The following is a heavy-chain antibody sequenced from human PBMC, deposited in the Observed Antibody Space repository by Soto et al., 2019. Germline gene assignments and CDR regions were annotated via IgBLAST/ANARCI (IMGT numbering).Heavy chain of an antibody. D-gene: IGHD3-3*01. CDR2: IKQDGSEK. J-gene: IGHJ2*01. CDR1: GFSFSAYW. CDR3: ARQYYDFWSGYHYWYFDL. Sequence: EVHLVESGGHLVQPEGSLRLSCAASGFSFSAYWMGWVRQAPGKGLEWVANIKQDGSEKYYVDSVKGRFTISRDNAKKSLYLQMNSLRAEDTAVYYCARQYYDFWSGYHYWYFDLWGRGTLVTVSS. V-gene: IGHV3-7*03.